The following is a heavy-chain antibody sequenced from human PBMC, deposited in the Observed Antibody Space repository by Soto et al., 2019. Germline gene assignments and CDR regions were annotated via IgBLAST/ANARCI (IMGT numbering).Heavy chain of an antibody. CDR1: GFTFSSYA. CDR3: AKGLRVRGVLKPVYAFDI. J-gene: IGHJ3*02. D-gene: IGHD3-10*01. Sequence: GGSLRLSCAASGFTFSSYAMSWVRQAPGKGLEWVSAISGSGGSTFYADSVKGRFTISRDNSKNTLYLQMNSLRAEDTAVYYCAKGLRVRGVLKPVYAFDIWGQGTMVTVSS. CDR2: ISGSGGST. V-gene: IGHV3-23*01.